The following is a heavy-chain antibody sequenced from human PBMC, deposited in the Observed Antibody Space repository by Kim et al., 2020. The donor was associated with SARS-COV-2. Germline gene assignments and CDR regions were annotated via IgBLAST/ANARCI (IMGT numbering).Heavy chain of an antibody. D-gene: IGHD6-13*01. CDR3: AKDRYPAAGTGLFDY. CDR1: GFTFDDYA. Sequence: GGSLRLSCAASGFTFDDYAMHWVRQAPGKGLEWVSLISWDGGSTYYADSVKGRFTISRDNSKNSLYLQMNSLRAEDTALYYCAKDRYPAAGTGLFDYWGQGTLVTVSS. CDR2: ISWDGGST. J-gene: IGHJ4*02. V-gene: IGHV3-43D*03.